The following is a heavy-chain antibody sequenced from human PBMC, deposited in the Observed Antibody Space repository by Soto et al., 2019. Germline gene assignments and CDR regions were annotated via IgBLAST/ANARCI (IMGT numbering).Heavy chain of an antibody. Sequence: PSETLSLTCTVSGGSISSSSYYWGWIRQPPGKGLEWIGGIFYSGNTYYNPSLKSRVTISVDTSKNQFPLKLSSVTAADTAVYYCARHVRGYCSSTSCHTDYWGQGTLVTVSS. D-gene: IGHD2-2*02. CDR1: GGSISSSSYY. CDR3: ARHVRGYCSSTSCHTDY. CDR2: IFYSGNT. V-gene: IGHV4-39*01. J-gene: IGHJ4*02.